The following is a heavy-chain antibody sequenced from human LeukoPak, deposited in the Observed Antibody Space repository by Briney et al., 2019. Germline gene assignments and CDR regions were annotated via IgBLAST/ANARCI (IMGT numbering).Heavy chain of an antibody. CDR1: GFTFSNAW. D-gene: IGHD3/OR15-3a*01. CDR2: IKRKGDDGTI. CDR3: TAGTGRSDFDY. V-gene: IGHV3-15*01. J-gene: IGHJ4*02. Sequence: GGSLRLSCAASGFTFSNAWMSWVRQAPGRGLEWVGRIKRKGDDGTIDYAAPVKGRLSVSRDDSKNMLYLQMNSLKSEDTAVCYCTAGTGRSDFDYWGQGTLVTVSS.